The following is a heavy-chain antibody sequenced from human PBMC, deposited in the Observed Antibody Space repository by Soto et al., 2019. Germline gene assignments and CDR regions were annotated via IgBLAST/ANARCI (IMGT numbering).Heavy chain of an antibody. V-gene: IGHV4-28*01. J-gene: IGHJ4*02. CDR3: ARKTDGKNPFDD. CDR2: IYYTGST. Sequence: QVQLQESGPGLVKPSDTLSLSCAVSGYSISSNNWWGWIRQPPGKGLEWIGYIYYTGSTHYNPSLKSRVTMSVDTSKNQFSLKLSSVTAVDTAVYYCARKTDGKNPFDDWGQRILVTVSS. CDR1: GYSISSNNW.